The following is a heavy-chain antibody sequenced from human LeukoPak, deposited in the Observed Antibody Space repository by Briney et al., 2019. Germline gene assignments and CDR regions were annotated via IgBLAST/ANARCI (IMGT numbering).Heavy chain of an antibody. D-gene: IGHD5-24*01. CDR1: GLTFSRYE. V-gene: IGHV3-48*03. J-gene: IGHJ5*02. CDR3: ARAPLVLQYRWWFDP. Sequence: PGGSLRLSCAASGLTFSRYEMNWVRQAPGKGLEWISYISGSGDTIYYADSVKGRFTISRDNAKNSLYLQMNSLRAEDTAVYHCARAPLVLQYRWWFDPWGQGTLVTVSS. CDR2: ISGSGDTI.